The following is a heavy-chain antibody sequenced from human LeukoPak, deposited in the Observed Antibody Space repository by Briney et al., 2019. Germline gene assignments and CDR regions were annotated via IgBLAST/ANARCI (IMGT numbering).Heavy chain of an antibody. CDR2: INPSGGST. J-gene: IGHJ4*02. CDR3: ARGVLKWELRGGYFDY. V-gene: IGHV1-46*01. D-gene: IGHD1-26*01. CDR1: GYTFTSYY. Sequence: ASVKVSCKASGYTFTSYYMHWVRQAPGQGLEWMGIINPSGGSTSYAQKFQGRVTMTRDTSTSTVYMELSSLRSEDTAVYYGARGVLKWELRGGYFDYWGQGTLVTVSS.